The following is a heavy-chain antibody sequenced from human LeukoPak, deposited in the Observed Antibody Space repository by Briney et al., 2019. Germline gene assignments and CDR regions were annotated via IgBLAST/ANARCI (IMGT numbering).Heavy chain of an antibody. CDR3: ARERFMITSGGVIDNFDS. J-gene: IGHJ4*02. CDR1: GFTFDYYG. V-gene: IGHV3-20*04. D-gene: IGHD3-16*02. Sequence: PGGSLRLSCAASGFTFDYYGMSWVRQAPGKGLEWVSGINWNGGSTGYADSVKGRFIMSRDNAKNSLYLQMNSLRGEDTAVYYCARERFMITSGGVIDNFDSWGQGTLVTVSS. CDR2: INWNGGST.